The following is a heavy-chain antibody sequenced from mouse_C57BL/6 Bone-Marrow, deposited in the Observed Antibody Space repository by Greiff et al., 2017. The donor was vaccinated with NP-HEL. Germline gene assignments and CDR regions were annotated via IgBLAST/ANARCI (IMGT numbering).Heavy chain of an antibody. Sequence: VQLQQSGTVLARPGASVKMSCKTSGYTFTSYWMHWVKQRPGQGLEWIGAIYPGNSDTSYNQKFKGKAKLTAVTSASTAYMELSSLTNEDSAVYYCTRESGSCPYAMDYWGQGTSVSVSS. D-gene: IGHD1-1*01. CDR1: GYTFTSYW. CDR3: TRESGSCPYAMDY. J-gene: IGHJ4*01. CDR2: IYPGNSDT. V-gene: IGHV1-5*01.